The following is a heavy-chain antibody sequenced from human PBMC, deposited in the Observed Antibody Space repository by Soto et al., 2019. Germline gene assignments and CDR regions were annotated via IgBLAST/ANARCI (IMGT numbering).Heavy chain of an antibody. V-gene: IGHV4-30-4*01. CDR3: ARGPSGDKVDY. CDR1: GGSIRNDDYF. D-gene: IGHD7-27*01. CDR2: IYSGGTT. Sequence: QVQLQESGPGLVNPSQTLSLTCTVSGGSIRNDDYFWSWIRQSPGRGLEWIGHIYSGGTTWTNPYLRXXLXIXVDTRTQFALDLTSVTAADTAVYYCARGPSGDKVDYWGQGALVTVSS. J-gene: IGHJ4*02.